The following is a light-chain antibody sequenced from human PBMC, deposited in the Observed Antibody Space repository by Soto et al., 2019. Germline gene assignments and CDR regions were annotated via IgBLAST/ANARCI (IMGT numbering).Light chain of an antibody. CDR2: GAS. CDR1: QSVSSN. V-gene: IGKV3-15*01. CDR3: QQYNNWPPIS. Sequence: EIVMTQSPATLSVSPGERATLSCRASQSVSSNLAWYQQNPGQAPSLLIYGASTRATGIPARFSGSGSGTEFTLTISSLQSEDFAVYYCQQYNNWPPISFGQGTRLEIK. J-gene: IGKJ5*01.